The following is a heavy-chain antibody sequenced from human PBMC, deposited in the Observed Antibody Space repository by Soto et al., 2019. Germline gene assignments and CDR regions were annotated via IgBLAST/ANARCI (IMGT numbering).Heavy chain of an antibody. D-gene: IGHD3-16*01. Sequence: ASVKVSCKASGYTFTSYYMHWVRQAPGQGLEWMGIINPSGGSTSYAQKFQARVTMTRDTSTSTVYMELSSLRSEDTAVYYCARVTITYYFDYWGQGTLVTVSS. J-gene: IGHJ4*02. CDR2: INPSGGST. CDR1: GYTFTSYY. V-gene: IGHV1-46*01. CDR3: ARVTITYYFDY.